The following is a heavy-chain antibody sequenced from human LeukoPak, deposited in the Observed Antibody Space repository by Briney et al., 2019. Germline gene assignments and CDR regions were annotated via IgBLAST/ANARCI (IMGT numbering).Heavy chain of an antibody. D-gene: IGHD3-3*01. V-gene: IGHV3-21*01. CDR3: ARDFDDFWSGYSAFDI. Sequence: GGSLRLSCAASGFTFSSYSMNWVRQAPGKGLEWVSSISSSSSYIYYADSVKGRFTISRDNAKNSLYLQMNSLRAEDTAVYYCARDFDDFWSGYSAFDIWGQGTIVTVSS. J-gene: IGHJ3*02. CDR1: GFTFSSYS. CDR2: ISSSSSYI.